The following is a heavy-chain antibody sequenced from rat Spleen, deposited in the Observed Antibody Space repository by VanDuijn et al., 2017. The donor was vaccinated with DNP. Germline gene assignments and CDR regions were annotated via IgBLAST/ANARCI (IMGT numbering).Heavy chain of an antibody. CDR2: ISYSGYT. D-gene: IGHD1-11*01. CDR3: AKGPNYGGYTDYFDY. Sequence: EVQLQESGPGLVKPSQSLSLTCSVTGYSITSNYWGWVRKFPGNKMEWMGYISYSGYTSYNPSLKSRISITRDTSKNQFFLHLNSVTTEDTAIYYCAKGPNYGGYTDYFDYWGQGVMVTVSS. CDR1: GYSITSNY. J-gene: IGHJ2*01. V-gene: IGHV3-1*01.